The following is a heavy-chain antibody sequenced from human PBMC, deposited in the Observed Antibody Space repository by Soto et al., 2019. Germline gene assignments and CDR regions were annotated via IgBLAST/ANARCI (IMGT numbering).Heavy chain of an antibody. V-gene: IGHV3-30*18. CDR3: AKDTGYTTSIVDY. D-gene: IGHD6-13*01. Sequence: QVQLVESGGGVVQPGRSLRLSCAASGITFSNCGMHWARQAPGKGREGVPVIPYDGSNKYYVDSVKGRFTISRDNSKNTLYLQMNSLRAEDTAVYYCAKDTGYTTSIVDYWGQGTLVTVSS. CDR1: GITFSNCG. J-gene: IGHJ4*02. CDR2: IPYDGSNK.